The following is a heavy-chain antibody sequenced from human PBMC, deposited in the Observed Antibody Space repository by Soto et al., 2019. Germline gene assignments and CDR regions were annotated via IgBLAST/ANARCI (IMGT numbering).Heavy chain of an antibody. V-gene: IGHV4-34*01. D-gene: IGHD1-26*01. CDR3: ARSSGYFDY. CDR2: INHSGST. Sequence: SETLSLTCAVYGGSFSGYYWSWIRQPPGKGLEWIGEINHSGSTNYNPSLKSRVTISVDTSKNQFSLKLSSVTAADTAVYYCARSSGYFDYWGQGTLVTVSS. CDR1: GGSFSGYY. J-gene: IGHJ4*02.